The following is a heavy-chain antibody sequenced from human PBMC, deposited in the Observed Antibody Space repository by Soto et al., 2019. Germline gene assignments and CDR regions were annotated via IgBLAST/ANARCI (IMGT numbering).Heavy chain of an antibody. CDR2: INAGNGNT. J-gene: IGHJ4*02. CDR3: ARETGIVATIFGY. Sequence: ASVKVSCKASGYTFTSYAMHWVRQAPGQRLEWMGWINAGNGNTKYSQKFQGRVTITRDTSASTAYMELSSLRSDDTAVYYCARETGIVATIFGYWGQGTLVTVSS. CDR1: GYTFTSYA. D-gene: IGHD5-12*01. V-gene: IGHV1-3*01.